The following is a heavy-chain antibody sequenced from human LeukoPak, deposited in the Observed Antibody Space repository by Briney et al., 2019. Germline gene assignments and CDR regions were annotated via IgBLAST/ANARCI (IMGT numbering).Heavy chain of an antibody. D-gene: IGHD6-13*01. CDR3: AREEGIAAASDAFDI. Sequence: ASVKVSCKASGYIFTGYYMHWVRQAPGQGLEWMGWINPNSGGTNYAQKFQGRVTMTRDTSISTAYMELSRLRSDDTAVYYCAREEGIAAASDAFDIWGQGTMVTVSS. CDR2: INPNSGGT. CDR1: GYIFTGYY. V-gene: IGHV1-2*02. J-gene: IGHJ3*02.